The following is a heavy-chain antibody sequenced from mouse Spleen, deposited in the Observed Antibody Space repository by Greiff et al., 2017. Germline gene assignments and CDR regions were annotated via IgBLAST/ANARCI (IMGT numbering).Heavy chain of an antibody. V-gene: IGHV14-1*02. CDR2: IDPANGNT. CDR1: GFNIKDYY. CDR3: ARRYFDV. J-gene: IGHJ1*01. Sequence: EVKVVESGAELVRPGALVKLSCKASGFNIKDYYMHWVKQRPEQGLEWIGRIDPANGNTKYDPKFQGKATITADTSSNTAYLQLSSLTSEDTAVYYCARRYFDVWGAGTTVTVSS.